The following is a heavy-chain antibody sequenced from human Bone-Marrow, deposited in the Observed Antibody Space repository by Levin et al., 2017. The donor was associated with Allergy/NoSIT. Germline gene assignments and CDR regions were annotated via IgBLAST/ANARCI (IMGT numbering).Heavy chain of an antibody. V-gene: IGHV3-33*01. CDR1: GFTLSNYG. CDR3: AISRDGYNHGYS. J-gene: IGHJ4*02. CDR2: IYYNGNEK. Sequence: GGSLRLSCAASGFTLSNYGMHWVRQAPGKGLQWVAVIYYNGNEKYYADSVKGRFTISRDISNDTLYLQMNSLGVEATAVYYFAISRDGYNHGYSWGQGTLVAVS. D-gene: IGHD5-24*01.